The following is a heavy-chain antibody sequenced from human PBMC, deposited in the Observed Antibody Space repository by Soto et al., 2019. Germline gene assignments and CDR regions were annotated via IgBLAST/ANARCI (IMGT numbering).Heavy chain of an antibody. J-gene: IGHJ4*02. D-gene: IGHD1-26*01. CDR1: GYTFTSYS. CDR2: INVYNGNT. Sequence: GASVKVSCKASGYTFTSYSISWVRQAPGQGLEWMGWINVYNGNTKYAQKFQGRVTMTTDTSTSTVYMELSSLRSEDTAVYYCARDRSGSYFHYFDYWGQGTLVTVSS. CDR3: ARDRSGSYFHYFDY. V-gene: IGHV1-18*01.